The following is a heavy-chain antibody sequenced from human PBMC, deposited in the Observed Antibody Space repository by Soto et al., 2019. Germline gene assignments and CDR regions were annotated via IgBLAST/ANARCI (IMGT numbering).Heavy chain of an antibody. D-gene: IGHD3-3*01. V-gene: IGHV4-34*01. CDR1: SGSFSGYY. J-gene: IGHJ4*02. Sequence: QVQLQQWGAGLLKPSETLSLTCAVYSGSFSGYYYSWIRQPPGKELEWIGEITHGGSTTYSPSLKSRVTMSLDTSKNQFSLKMTSVTAADTAVYYCARGRLFLTPSGLAITYFDYWGQGSLVSVSS. CDR2: ITHGGST. CDR3: ARGRLFLTPSGLAITYFDY.